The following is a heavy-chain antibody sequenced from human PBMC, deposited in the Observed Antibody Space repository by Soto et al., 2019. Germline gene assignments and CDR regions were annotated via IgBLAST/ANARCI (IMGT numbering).Heavy chain of an antibody. D-gene: IGHD2-21*01. CDR3: ARLRIATNNYKCFQT. CDR1: GAAPSSGNYY. CDR2: IYVTGAV. V-gene: IGHV4-31*03. J-gene: IGHJ1*01. Sequence: SDPGAAPSSGNYYWSCIRQVPGKGLEWSGHIYVTGAVDYNPSLRDRITISQDTSERQFYLNLRLVTAADTAVYYCARLRIATNNYKCFQTWGQGSLVILSS.